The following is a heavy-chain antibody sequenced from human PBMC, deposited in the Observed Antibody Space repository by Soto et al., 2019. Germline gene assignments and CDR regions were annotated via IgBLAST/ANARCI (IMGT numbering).Heavy chain of an antibody. V-gene: IGHV4-4*02. CDR1: GASISTTYW. D-gene: IGHD3-9*01. Sequence: QVQLQESGPGLVKPSGTLSLTCAVSGASISTTYWWSWVRQPPGKGLEWIGEIHHSGRTNYNPSLKSRVTITLDNSKNQVSLKLSSVTAADTAVYYCARALLKSLDYWGQGTLVTVSS. CDR2: IHHSGRT. CDR3: ARALLKSLDY. J-gene: IGHJ4*02.